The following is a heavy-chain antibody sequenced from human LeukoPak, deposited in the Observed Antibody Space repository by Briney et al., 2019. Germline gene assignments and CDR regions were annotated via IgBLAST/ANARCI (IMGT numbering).Heavy chain of an antibody. CDR2: IYSGGST. J-gene: IGHJ4*02. D-gene: IGHD3-10*01. CDR3: ARDPYNSGSSYFDY. CDR1: GLTVSSNY. V-gene: IGHV3-53*01. Sequence: PGGSLRLSCAVSGLTVSSNYMRWVRQAPGKGLEWVSAIYSGGSTFYADSVKGRFTISRDNSKNTLYLQMNSLRAEDTAVYYCARDPYNSGSSYFDYWCQGTVVTVSA.